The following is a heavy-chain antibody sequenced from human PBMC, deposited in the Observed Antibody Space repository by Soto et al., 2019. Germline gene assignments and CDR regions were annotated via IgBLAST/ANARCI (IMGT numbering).Heavy chain of an antibody. CDR3: ATAFREGYCSGGSCSVDY. CDR2: FDPEDGET. Sequence: ASVKVSCKVSGYTLTELSMHWVRQAPGKGLEWMGGFDPEDGETIYAQKFQGRVTMTEDTSTDTAYMELSSLRSEDTAVYYCATAFREGYCSGGSCSVDYWGQGTLVTVSS. D-gene: IGHD2-15*01. CDR1: GYTLTELS. J-gene: IGHJ4*02. V-gene: IGHV1-24*01.